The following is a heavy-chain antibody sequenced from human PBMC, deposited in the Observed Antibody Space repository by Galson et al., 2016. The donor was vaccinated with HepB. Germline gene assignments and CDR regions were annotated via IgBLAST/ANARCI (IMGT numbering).Heavy chain of an antibody. D-gene: IGHD3-22*01. CDR3: ARDGAESDGSGHNYHEYLQH. J-gene: IGHJ1*01. V-gene: IGHV1-69*04. Sequence: SVKVSCKASGGTFSNNGISWVRQAPGQGLEWMGRIIPILGVARYAQKFQDRVTITADKSTNTASMELNSLRSEDTAVYYCARDGAESDGSGHNYHEYLQHWGQGTLVTVSS. CDR1: GGTFSNNG. CDR2: IIPILGVA.